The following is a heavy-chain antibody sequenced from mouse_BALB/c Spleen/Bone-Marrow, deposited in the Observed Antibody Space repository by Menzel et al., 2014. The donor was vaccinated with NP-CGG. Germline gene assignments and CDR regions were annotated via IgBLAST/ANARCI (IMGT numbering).Heavy chain of an antibody. J-gene: IGHJ4*01. CDR1: GYTFTSYY. D-gene: IGHD2-13*01. Sequence: VQLQQSGAELVKPGASVKLSCKASGYTFTSYYMYWVKQRPGQGLEWIGGINPSNGGTNFNEKFKSKATLTVDKSSSAAYMQLGSLTSEDPAVYYCTRYTYGDYPYYYAMDYWGQGTSVTVSS. CDR3: TRYTYGDYPYYYAMDY. V-gene: IGHV1S81*02. CDR2: INPSNGGT.